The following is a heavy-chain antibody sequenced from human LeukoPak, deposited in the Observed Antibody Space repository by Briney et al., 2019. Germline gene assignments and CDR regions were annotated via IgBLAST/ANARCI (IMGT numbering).Heavy chain of an antibody. Sequence: GGSLRLSCAASGFTFDDYAMHWVRQAPGKGLEWVSLISWDGGSTYYADSVKGRFTISRDNSKNSLYLQMNSLRTEDTALYYCAKELGYSYGLMSFDYWGQGTLVTVSS. V-gene: IGHV3-43*02. CDR2: ISWDGGST. CDR1: GFTFDDYA. CDR3: AKELGYSYGLMSFDY. D-gene: IGHD5-18*01. J-gene: IGHJ4*02.